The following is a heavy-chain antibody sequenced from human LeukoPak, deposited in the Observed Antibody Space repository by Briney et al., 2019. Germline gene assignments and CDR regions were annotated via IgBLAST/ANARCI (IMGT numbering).Heavy chain of an antibody. CDR1: GGTFSSYA. CDR2: IIPIFGTA. J-gene: IGHJ4*02. Sequence: ASVKVSCKASGGTFSSYAIIWVRQAPGQGLEWMGGIIPIFGTANYAQKFQGRVTITADESTSTAYMELSSLRSEDTAVYYCAREGYSYGKAGFDYWGQGTLVTVSS. D-gene: IGHD5-18*01. CDR3: AREGYSYGKAGFDY. V-gene: IGHV1-69*13.